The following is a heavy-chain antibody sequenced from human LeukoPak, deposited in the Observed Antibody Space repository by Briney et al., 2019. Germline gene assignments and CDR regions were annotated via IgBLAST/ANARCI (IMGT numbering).Heavy chain of an antibody. V-gene: IGHV1-69*13. CDR1: GGTFSSYA. D-gene: IGHD3-16*01. CDR3: ARGASWGIFAIDY. CDR2: IIPIFGTA. J-gene: IGHJ4*02. Sequence: ASVKVSCKASGGTFSSYAISWVRQAPGQGLEWMGGIIPIFGTANYAQKFQGRVTITADESTSTAYMELSSLRSEDTAVYYCARGASWGIFAIDYWGQGTLSPSPQ.